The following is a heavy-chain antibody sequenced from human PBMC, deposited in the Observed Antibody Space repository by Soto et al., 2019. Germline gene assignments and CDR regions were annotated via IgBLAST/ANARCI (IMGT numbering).Heavy chain of an antibody. D-gene: IGHD3-10*01. J-gene: IGHJ5*02. V-gene: IGHV4-39*01. CDR1: GGSISSSNYY. CDR3: ARHGSGSYYNNWFDP. CDR2: MFHSGRT. Sequence: SETLSLTCSVSGGSISSSNYYCGWIRQPPGKGLEWLGRMFHSGRTYYHPSLKSRVTISVAPSKNQFSLKLSSVTAADTAVYYCARHGSGSYYNNWFDPWGQGTLVTSPQ.